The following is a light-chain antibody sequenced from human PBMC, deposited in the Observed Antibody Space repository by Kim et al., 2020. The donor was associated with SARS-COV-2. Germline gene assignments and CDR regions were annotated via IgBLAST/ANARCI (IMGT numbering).Light chain of an antibody. J-gene: IGLJ1*01. V-gene: IGLV3-21*04. CDR3: QVWDSSSDHLYV. Sequence: SYELTQPPSVSVAPGKTARITCGGNNIGSKSVHWYQQKPGQAPVLVIYYDSDRPSGIPERFSGSNSGNTATLTISRAEAGDEADYYCQVWDSSSDHLYVFGTGTKVTVL. CDR1: NIGSKS. CDR2: YDS.